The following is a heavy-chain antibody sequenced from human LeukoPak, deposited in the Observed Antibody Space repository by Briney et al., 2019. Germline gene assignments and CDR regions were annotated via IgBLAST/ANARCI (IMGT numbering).Heavy chain of an antibody. J-gene: IGHJ4*02. Sequence: GRSLRLSCAASGFTFSNYGMHWVRQAPGKGLEWVAVISYDGSNKYCADSVKGRFTISRDNSKNTLYLQMNSLRAEDTAVYYCAKAYLRYFDPSWFDYWSQRTLVTVSP. CDR1: GFTFSNYG. V-gene: IGHV3-30*18. D-gene: IGHD3-9*01. CDR2: ISYDGSNK. CDR3: AKAYLRYFDPSWFDY.